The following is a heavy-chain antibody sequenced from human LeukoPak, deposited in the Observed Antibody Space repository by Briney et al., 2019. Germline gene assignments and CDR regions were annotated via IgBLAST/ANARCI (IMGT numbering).Heavy chain of an antibody. J-gene: IGHJ3*02. Sequence: GGALRLSCAASGVTFSSYSMNWGREAPGKGREWVSSISSSSRYIYYADTVKGRFTISRGNAKNSLYLQMNSLRAEDTAVYYCARARGPGDAFDIWGQGTMVTVSS. D-gene: IGHD3-10*01. CDR3: ARARGPGDAFDI. CDR1: GVTFSSYS. CDR2: ISSSSRYI. V-gene: IGHV3-21*01.